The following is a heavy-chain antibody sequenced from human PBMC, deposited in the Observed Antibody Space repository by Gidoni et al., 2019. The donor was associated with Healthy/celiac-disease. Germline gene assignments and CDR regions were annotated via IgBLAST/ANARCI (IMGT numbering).Heavy chain of an antibody. D-gene: IGHD6-13*01. J-gene: IGHJ3*02. CDR2: IYTSGST. CDR3: AREAQQLRGSDI. CDR1: VAPTSSGSYY. V-gene: IGHV4-61*02. Sequence: QFNLQESGPGLVNPSQALSFPSTVPVAPTSSGSYYWSWIRQPAGKGLEWIGRIYTSGSTNYNPSLKSRVTISIDTSKNQFSLKLSSVTAADTAIYYCAREAQQLRGSDIWGRGTMVTVSS.